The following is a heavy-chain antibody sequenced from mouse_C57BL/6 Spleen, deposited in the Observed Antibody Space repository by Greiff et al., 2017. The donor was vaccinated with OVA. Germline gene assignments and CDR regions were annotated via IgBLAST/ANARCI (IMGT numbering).Heavy chain of an antibody. D-gene: IGHD1-1*01. V-gene: IGHV1-61*01. CDR2: IYPSDSET. J-gene: IGHJ4*01. Sequence: QVQLKQPGAELVRPGSSVKLSCKASGYTFTSYWMDWVKQRPGQGLEWIGNIYPSDSETHYNQKFKDKATLTVDKSSSTAYMQLSSLTSEDSAVYYCARSGYYYGSSSMDYWGQGTSVTVSS. CDR1: GYTFTSYW. CDR3: ARSGYYYGSSSMDY.